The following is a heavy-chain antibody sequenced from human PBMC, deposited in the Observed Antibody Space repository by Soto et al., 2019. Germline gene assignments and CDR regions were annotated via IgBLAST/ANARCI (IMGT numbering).Heavy chain of an antibody. V-gene: IGHV1-58*02. Sequence: SVKVSCKASGSGFIRSGIQWVRQAPGQRLEWIGWIVVASGQTNYAQNFRGRVAITRDTSTATAYIELTGLTSEDTAVYFCSADRPDIGVGWWVWGQGTTVTVSS. CDR3: SADRPDIGVGWWV. CDR1: GSGFIRSG. D-gene: IGHD2-15*01. CDR2: IVVASGQT. J-gene: IGHJ6*02.